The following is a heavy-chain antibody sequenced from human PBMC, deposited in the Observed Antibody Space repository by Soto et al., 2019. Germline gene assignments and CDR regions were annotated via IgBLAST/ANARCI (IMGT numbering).Heavy chain of an antibody. CDR2: IYPGDSDT. D-gene: IGHD6-19*01. J-gene: IGHJ4*02. V-gene: IGHV5-51*03. Sequence: EVQLVQSGVEVKEPGESLKISCKASGYSFTNYWIAWVRQMPGKGLVWMGIIYPGDSDTTYNPSFQGKVTISADESISTAYLQWSSLKASDTAMYYCARATGAVAGTVGFDYWGQGTLVTVSS. CDR3: ARATGAVAGTVGFDY. CDR1: GYSFTNYW.